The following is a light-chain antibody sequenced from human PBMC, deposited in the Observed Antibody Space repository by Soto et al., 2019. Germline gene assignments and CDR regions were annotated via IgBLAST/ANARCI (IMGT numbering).Light chain of an antibody. CDR3: QQSYSTPLT. J-gene: IGKJ4*01. CDR2: AAS. V-gene: IGKV1-9*01. Sequence: QLNQSPCSLSASVGDRVTITCRAGQGISNYLGWYQQKPGKAPKLLIYAASALQTGVPSRFSGGGSGTDFTPTITSLQPEDFATYYCQQSYSTPLTFGGGTKVDIK. CDR1: QGISNY.